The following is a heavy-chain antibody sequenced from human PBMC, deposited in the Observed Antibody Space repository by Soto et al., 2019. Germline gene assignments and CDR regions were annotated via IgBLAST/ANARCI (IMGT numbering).Heavy chain of an antibody. D-gene: IGHD3-9*01. CDR1: GGSISSSNW. V-gene: IGHV4-4*02. CDR2: IYHSGIT. Sequence: PSETLSLTCAVSGGSISSSNWWSWVRQPPGKGLEWIGEIYHSGITNYNPSLKSRVTISVDKSTSTAYMELSSLRSEDTAVYYCARGADVLRYFDWLPVGNWFDPWGQGTLVTVSS. J-gene: IGHJ5*02. CDR3: ARGADVLRYFDWLPVGNWFDP.